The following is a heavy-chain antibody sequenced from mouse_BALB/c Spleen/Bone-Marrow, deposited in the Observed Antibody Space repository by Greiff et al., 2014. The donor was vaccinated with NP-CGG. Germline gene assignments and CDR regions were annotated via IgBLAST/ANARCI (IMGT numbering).Heavy chain of an antibody. J-gene: IGHJ2*01. V-gene: IGHV1-87*01. CDR3: VRVFYDSTSAY. D-gene: IGHD1-1*01. CDR1: GYTFTGYW. CDR2: IYPGDGDT. Sequence: QVQLKESGAELARPGASVKLSCKASGYTFTGYWMQWVKQRPGQGLEWIGTIYPGDGDTRYTQKFKGKATLTADKSSSTAYMQLRNLASEDSAVYYCVRVFYDSTSAYWGQGTTLTVSS.